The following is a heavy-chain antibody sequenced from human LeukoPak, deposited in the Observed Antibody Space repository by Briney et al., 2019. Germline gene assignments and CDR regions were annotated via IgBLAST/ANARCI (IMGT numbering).Heavy chain of an antibody. CDR3: ARDTYGDGDH. CDR2: LNQDGNEK. V-gene: IGHV3-7*01. D-gene: IGHD4-17*01. CDR1: GFTFSTYW. J-gene: IGHJ4*02. Sequence: PGGSLRLSCAASGFTFSTYWMNWVRQAPGKGLEWVTDLNQDGNEKYYVDSVEGRFTIFRDNTESSVYLQMNSLRAEDTAVYYCARDTYGDGDHWGQGILVTVSS.